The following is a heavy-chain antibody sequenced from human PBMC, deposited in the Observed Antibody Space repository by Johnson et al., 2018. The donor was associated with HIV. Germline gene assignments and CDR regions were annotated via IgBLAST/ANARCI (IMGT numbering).Heavy chain of an antibody. CDR3: ARDRPSGWPDAFDI. CDR2: IFTVGDV. V-gene: IGHV3-66*02. J-gene: IGHJ3*02. D-gene: IGHD6-19*01. Sequence: VQLVESGGGLVKPGGSLRLSCAASGITVSSNYMSWVRQAPGKGLEWVSVIFTVGDVYYADSVKGRFTISRDNSKNFLYLQMNSLRPEDTAVYYCARDRPSGWPDAFDIWGQGTMVTVSS. CDR1: GITVSSNY.